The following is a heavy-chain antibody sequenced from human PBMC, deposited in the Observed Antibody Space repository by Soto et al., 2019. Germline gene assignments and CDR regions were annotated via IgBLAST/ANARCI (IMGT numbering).Heavy chain of an antibody. CDR3: ARCPFFAKYYDILTGYYGFDY. D-gene: IGHD3-9*01. CDR1: GFTVSSNY. J-gene: IGHJ4*02. V-gene: IGHV3-53*01. CDR2: IYSGGST. Sequence: GGSLRLSCAASGFTVSSNYMSWVRQAPGKGLEWVSVIYSGGSTYYADSVKGRFTISRDNSKNTLYLQMNSLRAEDTAAYYCARCPFFAKYYDILTGYYGFDYWGQGTLVTVSS.